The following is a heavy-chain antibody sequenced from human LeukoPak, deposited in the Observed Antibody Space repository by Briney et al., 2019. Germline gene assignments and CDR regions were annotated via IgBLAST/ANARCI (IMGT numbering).Heavy chain of an antibody. Sequence: SETLSLTCTVSGGSISSGSYYWSWIRQPAGKGLEWIGRIYTSGSTNYNPSLKSRVTISVDTSKNQFSLKLSSVTAAGTAVYYCARERLADRERGYMDVWGKGTTVTISS. D-gene: IGHD1-1*01. CDR2: IYTSGST. J-gene: IGHJ6*03. CDR1: GGSISSGSYY. CDR3: ARERLADRERGYMDV. V-gene: IGHV4-61*02.